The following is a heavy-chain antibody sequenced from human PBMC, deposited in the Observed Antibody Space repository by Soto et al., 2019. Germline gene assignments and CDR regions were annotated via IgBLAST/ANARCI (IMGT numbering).Heavy chain of an antibody. Sequence: GGSLRLSCAASGFIFSPYGIHWVRQAPGKGLEWVALIRNDGSDKYYAESVTGRFTISRDNSKNTVCLQTNSLRAEDTALYFCARAPRMAPFDIWGQGTMVTVSS. CDR3: ARAPRMAPFDI. V-gene: IGHV3-33*01. CDR2: IRNDGSDK. CDR1: GFIFSPYG. J-gene: IGHJ3*02.